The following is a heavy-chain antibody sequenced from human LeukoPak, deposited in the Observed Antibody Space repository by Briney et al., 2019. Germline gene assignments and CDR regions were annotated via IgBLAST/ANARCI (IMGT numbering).Heavy chain of an antibody. Sequence: GGSLTLSCAVSGFTFSSYAMSWVRQAPGKGLEWVSAISSSGGSTYYADSVKGRFTIFSDNSKNTLFLLMNSLRADDTAAYYSAKDSYTYYYGSSGYLGPWGQGTLVTVSS. CDR2: ISSSGGST. CDR1: GFTFSSYA. V-gene: IGHV3-23*01. CDR3: AKDSYTYYYGSSGYLGP. D-gene: IGHD3-22*01. J-gene: IGHJ4*02.